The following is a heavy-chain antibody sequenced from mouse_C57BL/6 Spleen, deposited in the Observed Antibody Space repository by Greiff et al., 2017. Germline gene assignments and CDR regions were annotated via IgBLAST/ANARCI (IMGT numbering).Heavy chain of an antibody. V-gene: IGHV1-82*01. CDR1: GYAFSSSW. Sequence: VQLQQSGPELVKPGASVKISCKASGYAFSSSWMNWVKQRPGKGLEWLGRIYPGDGDTNYNGKFKGKATLTADKSSSTAYMQHSSLTSEDSAVYFCARSGGSQMGYWGQGTSVTVSS. J-gene: IGHJ4*01. CDR2: IYPGDGDT. D-gene: IGHD3-1*01. CDR3: ARSGGSQMGY.